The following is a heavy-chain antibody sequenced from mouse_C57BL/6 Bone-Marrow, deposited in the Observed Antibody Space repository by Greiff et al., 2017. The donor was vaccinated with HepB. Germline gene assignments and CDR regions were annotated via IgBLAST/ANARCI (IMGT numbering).Heavy chain of an antibody. V-gene: IGHV5-12*01. CDR2: ISNGGGST. J-gene: IGHJ3*01. Sequence: EVKLMESGGGLVQPGGSLKLSCAASGFTFSDYYMYWVRQTPEKRLEWVAYISNGGGSTYYPDTVKGRFTISRDNAKNTLYLQMSRLKSEDTAMYYCARHAQDYGRTTWFAYWGQGTLVTVSA. CDR3: ARHAQDYGRTTWFAY. CDR1: GFTFSDYY. D-gene: IGHD1-1*01.